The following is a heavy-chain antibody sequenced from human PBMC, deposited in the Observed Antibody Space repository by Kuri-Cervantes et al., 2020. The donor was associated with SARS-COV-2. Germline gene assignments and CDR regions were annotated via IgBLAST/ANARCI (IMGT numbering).Heavy chain of an antibody. V-gene: IGHV4-4*07. D-gene: IGHD3-22*01. CDR3: ARLIYYDNSGYYPSWFDP. Sequence: GSLRLSCTVSGGSISSYYWSWIRQPAGKGLEWIGRIYTSGSTNYNPSLKSRVTMSVDTSKNQFSLKLSSVTAADTAVYYCARLIYYDNSGYYPSWFDPWGQGILVTVSS. CDR1: GGSISSYY. CDR2: IYTSGST. J-gene: IGHJ5*02.